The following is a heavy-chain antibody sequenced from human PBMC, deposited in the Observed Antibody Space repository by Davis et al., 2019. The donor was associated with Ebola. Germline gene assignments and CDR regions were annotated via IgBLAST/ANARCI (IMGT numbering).Heavy chain of an antibody. CDR2: IWYDGSTK. CDR3: ARDFGTSYYYYGMDV. V-gene: IGHV3-33*01. D-gene: IGHD3-16*01. J-gene: IGHJ6*02. CDR1: GFTFSSYG. Sequence: GGSLRLSCAASGFTFSSYGMHWVRQAPGKGLEWVAVIWYDGSTKYYADSVKGRFTISRDNSKNTLYLQMNSLRAEDTAVYYCARDFGTSYYYYGMDVWGQGTTVTVSS.